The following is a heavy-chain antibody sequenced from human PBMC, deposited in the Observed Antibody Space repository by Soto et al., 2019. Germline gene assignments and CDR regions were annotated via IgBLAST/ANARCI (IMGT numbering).Heavy chain of an antibody. J-gene: IGHJ3*02. CDR3: ARGGGVGVAGSAAFDM. Sequence: QLHLVQSGAVVKKPGASVTVSCSASGYPVTAYYMHWVRQAPGRGLEWMGGINPATGAPKYTQTFQGRGTMTRETSTRTVFMELSGLTSEDTAVFYWARGGGVGVAGSAAFDMWGQGTLVTVSS. D-gene: IGHD3-3*01. CDR2: INPATGAP. CDR1: GYPVTAYY. V-gene: IGHV1-2*02.